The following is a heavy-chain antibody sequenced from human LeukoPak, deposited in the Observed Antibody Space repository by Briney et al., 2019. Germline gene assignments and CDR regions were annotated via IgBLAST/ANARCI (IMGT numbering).Heavy chain of an antibody. V-gene: IGHV2-5*02. CDR2: IYWDDDK. Sequence: SGPTLVNPTQTLTLTCTFSGFSLTTTGVGVGWVRQPPGKALEWLALIYWDDDKYYRPSLRSRLTITKDTSKNQVVLTLTHVDPVDTGTYYCAHSPSDYGDFDFWGQGSLVTVPS. CDR1: GFSLTTTGVG. CDR3: AHSPSDYGDFDF. D-gene: IGHD4-17*01. J-gene: IGHJ4*02.